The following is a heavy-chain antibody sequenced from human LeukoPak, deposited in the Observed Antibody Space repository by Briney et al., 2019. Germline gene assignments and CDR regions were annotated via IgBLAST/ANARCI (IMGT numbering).Heavy chain of an antibody. CDR1: GFTFSSYG. CDR3: AKDLWYRIAVAGTVGED. D-gene: IGHD6-19*01. J-gene: IGHJ4*02. CDR2: ISYDGSNK. Sequence: QPGRSLRLSCAASGFTFSSYGMHWVRQAPGKGLEWVAVISYDGSNKYYADSVKGRFTISRDNSKNTLYLQMNSLRAEDTAVYYCAKDLWYRIAVAGTVGEDWGQGTLVTVSS. V-gene: IGHV3-30*18.